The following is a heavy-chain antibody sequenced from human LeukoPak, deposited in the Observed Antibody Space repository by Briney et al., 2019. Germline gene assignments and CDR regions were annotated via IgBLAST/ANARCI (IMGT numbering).Heavy chain of an antibody. CDR1: GDSISRSTYY. CDR3: ARSSGTGTFSY. Sequence: SETLSLTCTVSGDSISRSTYYWAWIRQPPGTGLEWIGSVYYGQSPYFNPSLESRATISVDTSKNHFSLKMSSVTAADTAVYYCARSSGTGTFSYWGQGTLVTVSS. D-gene: IGHD6-25*01. CDR2: VYYGQSP. V-gene: IGHV4-39*02. J-gene: IGHJ4*02.